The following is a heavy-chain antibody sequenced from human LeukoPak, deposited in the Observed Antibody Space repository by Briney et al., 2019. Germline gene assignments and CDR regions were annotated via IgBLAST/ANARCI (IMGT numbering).Heavy chain of an antibody. V-gene: IGHV3-48*03. CDR3: ARGGVYRPNYYYYYGMDV. D-gene: IGHD1-26*01. J-gene: IGHJ6*02. CDR1: GFTFSSYE. CDR2: ISSSGSTI. Sequence: GGSLRLSCSASGFTFSSYEMNWLRQAPGKELEWVSYISSSGSTIYYADSVKGRFAISRDNAKNSLYLQMNSLRAEDTAVYYCARGGVYRPNYYYYYGMDVWGQGTTVTVSS.